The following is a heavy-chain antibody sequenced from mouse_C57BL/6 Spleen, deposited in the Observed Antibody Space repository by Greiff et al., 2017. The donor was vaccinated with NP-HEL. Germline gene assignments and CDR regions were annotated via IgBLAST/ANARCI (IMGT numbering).Heavy chain of an antibody. J-gene: IGHJ4*01. CDR2: INPNNGGT. V-gene: IGHV1-22*01. CDR3: ARFGERGNAMDY. Sequence: EVQLQQSGPELVKPGASVKMSCKASGYTFTDYNMHWVKQSPGKSLEWIGYINPNNGGTSYNQKCKGKATLTVNKSSSTAYMELRSLTSEDSAVYYCARFGERGNAMDYWGQGTSVTVSS. CDR1: GYTFTDYN.